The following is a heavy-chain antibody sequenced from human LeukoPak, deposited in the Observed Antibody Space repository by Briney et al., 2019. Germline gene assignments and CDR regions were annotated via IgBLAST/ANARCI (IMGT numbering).Heavy chain of an antibody. CDR3: ATRNCSGCHWR. Sequence: SETLSLTCAVYGGSFSGYYWSWIRQPPGKGLEWIGEINHSGSTNYNPSLKSRVTISVDTSKNQFSLKLSSVTAADTAVYYCATRNCSGCHWRWGQGTLVTVSS. D-gene: IGHD6-19*01. V-gene: IGHV4-34*01. CDR2: INHSGST. J-gene: IGHJ4*02. CDR1: GGSFSGYY.